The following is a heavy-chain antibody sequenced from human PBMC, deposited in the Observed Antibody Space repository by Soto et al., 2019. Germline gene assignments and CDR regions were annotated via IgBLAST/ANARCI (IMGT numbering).Heavy chain of an antibody. CDR2: IIPIFGTA. V-gene: IGHV1-69*13. CDR1: GGTFSSYA. CDR3: ARGRYYGSGSYLRYYGMDV. D-gene: IGHD3-10*01. Sequence: ASVKVSCKASGGTFSSYAISWVRQAPGQGLEWMGGIIPIFGTANYAQKFQGRVTITADESTSTAYMELSSLRSEDTAVYYCARGRYYGSGSYLRYYGMDVWGQGTTVTVSS. J-gene: IGHJ6*02.